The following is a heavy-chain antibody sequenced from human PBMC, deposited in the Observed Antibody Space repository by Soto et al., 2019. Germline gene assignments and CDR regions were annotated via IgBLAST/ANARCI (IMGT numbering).Heavy chain of an antibody. CDR1: GFTFGDYA. J-gene: IGHJ4*02. V-gene: IGHV3-49*03. CDR2: IRSKAYGGTT. CDR3: TRGTYCSGGSCYSFYY. Sequence: EVQLVESGGGLVQPGRSLRLSCTASGFTFGDYAMSWFRQAPGKGLEWVGFIRSKAYGGTTEYAASVKGRFTISRDDSKSIAYLQMNSLKTEDTAVYYCTRGTYCSGGSCYSFYYWGQGTLVTVSS. D-gene: IGHD2-15*01.